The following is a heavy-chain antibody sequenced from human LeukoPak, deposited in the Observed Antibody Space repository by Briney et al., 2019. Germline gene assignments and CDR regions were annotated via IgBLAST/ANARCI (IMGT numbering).Heavy chain of an antibody. V-gene: IGHV3-30-3*01. CDR2: ISYDGSNK. CDR3: ARDPYCSSTSCLTNWFDP. Sequence: PGGSLRLSCAASGFTFSSYAMHWVRQAPGKGLEWVAVISYDGSNKYYADSVKGRFTISRDNSKNTLYLQMNSLRAEDTAVYYCARDPYCSSTSCLTNWFDPWGQGTLVTVSS. D-gene: IGHD2-2*01. CDR1: GFTFSSYA. J-gene: IGHJ5*02.